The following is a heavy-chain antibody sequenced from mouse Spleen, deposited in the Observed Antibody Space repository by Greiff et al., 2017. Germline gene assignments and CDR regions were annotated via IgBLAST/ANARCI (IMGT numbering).Heavy chain of an antibody. J-gene: IGHJ1*01. CDR3: ASSFTTVVEGWYFDV. CDR1: GYTFTSYW. CDR2: IHPNSGST. V-gene: IGHV1-64*01. D-gene: IGHD1-1*01. Sequence: VQLQQPGAELVKPGASVKLSCKASGYTFTSYWMHWVKQRPGQGLEWIGMIHPNSGSTNYNEKFKSKATLTVDKSSSTAYTQLSSLTSEDSAVYYCASSFTTVVEGWYFDVWGAGTTVTVSS.